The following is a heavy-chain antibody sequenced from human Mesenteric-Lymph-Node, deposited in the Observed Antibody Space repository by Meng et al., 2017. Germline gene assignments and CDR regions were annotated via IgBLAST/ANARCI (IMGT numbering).Heavy chain of an antibody. V-gene: IGHV3-74*01. Sequence: GGSLRLSCAASGFTFSSYWMHWVRQAPGKGLVWVSRINSDGSSTSYADSVKGRFTISKDNSKNTLYLQMNSLRAEDTAIYYCAKDKTPMDIVLMVYAPLGSFDYWGQGTLVTVSS. D-gene: IGHD2-8*01. J-gene: IGHJ4*02. CDR1: GFTFSSYW. CDR3: AKDKTPMDIVLMVYAPLGSFDY. CDR2: INSDGSST.